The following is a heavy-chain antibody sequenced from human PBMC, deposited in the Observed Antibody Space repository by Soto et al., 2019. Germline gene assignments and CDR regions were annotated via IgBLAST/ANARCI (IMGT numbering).Heavy chain of an antibody. CDR2: ISGSGGST. Sequence: GGSLRLSCAASGFTFSSYAMSWVRQAPGEGLEWVSAISGSGGSTYYADSVKGRFTISRDNSKNTLYLQMNSLRAEDTAVYYCAKGSGDGVVPAAIGGYYYYYYGMDVWGQGTTVTVSS. V-gene: IGHV3-23*01. J-gene: IGHJ6*02. CDR1: GFTFSSYA. D-gene: IGHD2-2*02. CDR3: AKGSGDGVVPAAIGGYYYYYYGMDV.